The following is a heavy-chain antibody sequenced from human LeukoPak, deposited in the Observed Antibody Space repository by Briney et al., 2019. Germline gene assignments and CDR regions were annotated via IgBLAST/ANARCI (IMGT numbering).Heavy chain of an antibody. D-gene: IGHD3-10*01. J-gene: IGHJ4*02. CDR2: INPSGGST. CDR3: ARGAARGHFDY. Sequence: ASVTVSCKASGYTFTSYYMHWVRQAPGQGLEWMGIINPSGGSTSYAQKFQGRVTMTRDMSTSTVYMELSSLRSEDTAVYYCARGAARGHFDYWGQGTLVTVSS. CDR1: GYTFTSYY. V-gene: IGHV1-46*01.